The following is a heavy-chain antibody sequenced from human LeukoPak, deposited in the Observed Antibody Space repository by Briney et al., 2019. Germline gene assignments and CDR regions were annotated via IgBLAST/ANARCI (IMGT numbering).Heavy chain of an antibody. J-gene: IGHJ4*02. CDR1: GFTFDDYT. D-gene: IGHD2-2*01. CDR3: ARDRGYCRGTTCYAYYFDS. CDR2: IGTTTSTI. V-gene: IGHV3-48*04. Sequence: GGSLRLSCAASGFTFDDYTMHWVRQAPGKGLEWVSYIGTTTSTIYYADSVKGRFTISRDNAKNSLYLQMNSLRAEDTAVYYCARDRGYCRGTTCYAYYFDSWGQGTLVTVSS.